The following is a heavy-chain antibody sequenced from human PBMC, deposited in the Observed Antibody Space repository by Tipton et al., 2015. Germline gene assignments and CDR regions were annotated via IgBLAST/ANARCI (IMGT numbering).Heavy chain of an antibody. J-gene: IGHJ6*02. D-gene: IGHD1-1*01. Sequence: SLRLSCAASGFTISHYWMSWVRQAPGKGPEWVANIKEDGNDEYYVDSVQGRFTISRDNAKNSVYLQMNSLRVEDTAVYYCVRHRNRRLDDGMDVWGQGTTVTVS. CDR1: GFTISHYW. V-gene: IGHV3-7*01. CDR3: VRHRNRRLDDGMDV. CDR2: IKEDGNDE.